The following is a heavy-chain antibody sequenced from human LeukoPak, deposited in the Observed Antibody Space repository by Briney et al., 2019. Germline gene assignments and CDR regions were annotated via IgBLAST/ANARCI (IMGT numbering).Heavy chain of an antibody. CDR3: ARVIAARPARRTYYYMDV. CDR1: GFTFSSYE. CDR2: ISSSGSTI. V-gene: IGHV3-48*03. D-gene: IGHD6-6*01. Sequence: GGSLRLSCAASGFTFSSYEMNWVRQAPGKGLEWVSYISSSGSTIYYADSVKGRFTISRDNAKDSLYLQMNSLRAEDTAVYHCARVIAARPARRTYYYMDVWGKGTTVTVSS. J-gene: IGHJ6*03.